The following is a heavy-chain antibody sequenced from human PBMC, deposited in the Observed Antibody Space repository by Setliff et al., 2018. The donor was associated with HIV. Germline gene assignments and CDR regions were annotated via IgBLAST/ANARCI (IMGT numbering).Heavy chain of an antibody. Sequence: PSETLSLTCAVHGGPLTDHYWNWIRQSPGKGLEWIGYFHYTGGTSYNPSLTRRVTISADTSKNQFSLNLTSVTAADTAVYYCARKNYGGAFDIWGLGTMVTVSS. CDR1: GGPLTDHY. CDR3: ARKNYGGAFDI. J-gene: IGHJ3*02. D-gene: IGHD3-16*01. CDR2: FHYTGGT. V-gene: IGHV4-34*11.